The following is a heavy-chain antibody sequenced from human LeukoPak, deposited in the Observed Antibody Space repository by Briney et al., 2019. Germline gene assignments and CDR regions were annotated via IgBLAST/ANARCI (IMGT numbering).Heavy chain of an antibody. J-gene: IGHJ3*02. CDR1: GFTFSTHD. Sequence: GGSLRLSCAASGFTFSTHDVNWVRQAPGKGLEWVSFINSRSSTIYYADSVKGRFTISRVNAKNSLYLQMNSLRAEDTAVYYCARGDYYDSSGYYLAGLDIWGQGTMVTVSS. CDR2: INSRSSTI. V-gene: IGHV3-48*04. CDR3: ARGDYYDSSGYYLAGLDI. D-gene: IGHD3-22*01.